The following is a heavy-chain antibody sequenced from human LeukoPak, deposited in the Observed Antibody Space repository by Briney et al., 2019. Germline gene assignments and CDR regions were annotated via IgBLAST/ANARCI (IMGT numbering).Heavy chain of an antibody. D-gene: IGHD3-10*01. CDR1: GYTFTGYD. J-gene: IGHJ6*03. CDR2: INPNSVGT. CDR3: ARAQLMRFGELSRHYYYYYMDV. V-gene: IGHV1-2*02. Sequence: ASVKVSCKASGYTFTGYDMHWVRQAPGQGLEWMGWINPNSVGTNYAQKFQGRVTMTRDPSTSTAYMELSRLRSDDTAVYYCARAQLMRFGELSRHYYYYYMDVWGKGTTVTVSS.